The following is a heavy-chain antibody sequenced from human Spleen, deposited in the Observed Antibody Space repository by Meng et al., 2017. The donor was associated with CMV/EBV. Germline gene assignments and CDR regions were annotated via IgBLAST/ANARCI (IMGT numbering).Heavy chain of an antibody. CDR2: IYPGDSDT. D-gene: IGHD2-2*01. V-gene: IGHV5-51*01. CDR1: GYSFTSYW. J-gene: IGHJ5*02. Sequence: GRSLKISCKGSGYSFTSYWIAWVRQMPGKGLEWMGIIYPGDSDTTYSPSFQGQVTISADKSISTTYLQWSSLKASDTAIYYCARQLDTRTWDNWFDPWGQGTLVTVSS. CDR3: ARQLDTRTWDNWFDP.